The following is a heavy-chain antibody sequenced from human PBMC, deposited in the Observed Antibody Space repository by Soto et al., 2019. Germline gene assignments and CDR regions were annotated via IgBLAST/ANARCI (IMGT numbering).Heavy chain of an antibody. J-gene: IGHJ4*02. Sequence: QVQLQESGPGLVKPSQTLSLTCTVSGGSISSGDYYWSWIRQPPGKGLEWIGYIYYSGSTYYNPSLNSRVTISVDTSKHQFSLKLSSVTAADTAGYYCASARGYYDSSGFQYYFDYWGQGTLVTVSS. CDR2: IYYSGST. CDR1: GGSISSGDYY. D-gene: IGHD3-22*01. V-gene: IGHV4-30-4*01. CDR3: ASARGYYDSSGFQYYFDY.